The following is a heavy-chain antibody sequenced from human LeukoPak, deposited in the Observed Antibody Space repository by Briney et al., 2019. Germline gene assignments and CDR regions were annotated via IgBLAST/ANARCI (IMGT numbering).Heavy chain of an antibody. CDR1: GGSISSYY. Sequence: SETLSLTCTVSGGSISSYYWSWIRQPPGKGLEWIGYIYYSGSTNYSPSLKSRVTISVDTSKNQFSLKLSSVAAADTAVYYCARGPFFVPAAVHWGQGTLVTVSS. D-gene: IGHD2-2*01. J-gene: IGHJ4*02. CDR2: IYYSGST. CDR3: ARGPFFVPAAVH. V-gene: IGHV4-59*01.